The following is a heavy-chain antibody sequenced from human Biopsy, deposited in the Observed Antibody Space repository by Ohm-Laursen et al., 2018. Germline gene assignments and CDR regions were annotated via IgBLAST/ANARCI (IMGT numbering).Heavy chain of an antibody. Sequence: SLRLSCAASGFILNNYGLSWVRQAPGKGLEWVSAIRGSGLTTFYTDSVKGRFTISRDNSKSTLYLQMNSLRADDTAVYYCARSLSGDYVYDAFDIWGQGTMVTVSS. V-gene: IGHV3-23*01. J-gene: IGHJ3*02. CDR2: IRGSGLTT. CDR1: GFILNNYG. CDR3: ARSLSGDYVYDAFDI. D-gene: IGHD3-16*01.